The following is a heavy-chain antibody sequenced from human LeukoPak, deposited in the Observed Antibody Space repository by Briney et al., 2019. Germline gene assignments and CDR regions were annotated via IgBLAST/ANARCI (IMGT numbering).Heavy chain of an antibody. V-gene: IGHV3-23*01. J-gene: IGHJ3*02. CDR3: AKDQGGYSSGWYDHGNAFDI. D-gene: IGHD6-19*01. CDR2: ISGSGGST. Sequence: GGSLRLSCAASGFTFRRYGMTWVRQAPGKGLEWVSSISGSGGSTFYADSVKGRFTISRDNSKNTLYLQMNSLRAEDTAVYYCAKDQGGYSSGWYDHGNAFDIWGQGTMVTVSS. CDR1: GFTFRRYG.